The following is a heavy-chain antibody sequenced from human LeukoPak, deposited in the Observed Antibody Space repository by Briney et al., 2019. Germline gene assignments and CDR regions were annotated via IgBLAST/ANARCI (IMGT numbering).Heavy chain of an antibody. CDR1: GFTVSRNY. J-gene: IGHJ5*02. CDR2: ISAGGTT. CDR3: ARDRSPYWFDP. V-gene: IGHV3-66*01. Sequence: GGSLRLSCAASGFTVSRNYMIWVRQAPGKGLEWVSFISAGGTTNYADSVTGRFTISRDNAKNTLYLQMNSLRVEDTAVYYCARDRSPYWFDPWGQGTLVTVSS.